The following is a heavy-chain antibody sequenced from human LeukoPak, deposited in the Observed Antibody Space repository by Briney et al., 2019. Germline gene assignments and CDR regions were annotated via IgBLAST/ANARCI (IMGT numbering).Heavy chain of an antibody. J-gene: IGHJ4*02. CDR2: VTTTAEGGPT. V-gene: IGHV3-15*01. D-gene: IGHD4-11*01. CDR1: GFIFSNAW. CDR3: TAGLGKTDDDS. Sequence: GGSLRLSCEGSGFIFSNAWMSWVRQPPGNGLEWVGRVTTTAEGGPTDYGAPVRGRFTISRDDSKSTVYLQMNSLKTEDTAIYYCTAGLGKTDDDSWGQGTLVTVSS.